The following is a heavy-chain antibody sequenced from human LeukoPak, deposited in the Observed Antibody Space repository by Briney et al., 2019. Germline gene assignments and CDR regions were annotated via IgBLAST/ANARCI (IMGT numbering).Heavy chain of an antibody. Sequence: GGSLRLSCAASGFTFSSYAMSWVRQAPGKGLEWVSAISGSGGSTYYADSVKGRFTISRDNSKNTLYLQMNSLRAEDTAVHYCAKADYGDYGGSVYWGQGTLVTVSS. CDR2: ISGSGGST. CDR3: AKADYGDYGGSVY. CDR1: GFTFSSYA. D-gene: IGHD4-17*01. V-gene: IGHV3-23*01. J-gene: IGHJ4*02.